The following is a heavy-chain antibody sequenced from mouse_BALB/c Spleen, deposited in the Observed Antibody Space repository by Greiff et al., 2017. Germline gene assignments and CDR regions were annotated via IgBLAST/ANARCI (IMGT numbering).Heavy chain of an antibody. V-gene: IGHV1-4*01. Sequence: QVQLQQPGAELVRPGASVKMSCKASGYTFTSYWMHWVKQRPGQGLEWIGYINPSTGYTEYNQKFKDKATLTADKSSSTAYMQLSSLTSEDSAVYYCARKYGLPWFAYWGQGTLVTVSA. CDR1: GYTFTSYW. CDR3: ARKYGLPWFAY. J-gene: IGHJ3*01. D-gene: IGHD2-10*02. CDR2: INPSTGYT.